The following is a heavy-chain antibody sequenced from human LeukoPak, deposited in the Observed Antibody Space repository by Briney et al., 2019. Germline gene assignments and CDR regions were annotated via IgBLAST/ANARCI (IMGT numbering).Heavy chain of an antibody. Sequence: LTGGSLRLSCAASGFTFSSYGMHWVRQAPGKGLEWVAVISYDGSNKYYADSVKGRFTTSRDNSKNTLYLQMNSLRAEDTAVYYCAKDSQVVVFDYWGQGTLVTVSS. D-gene: IGHD2-15*01. V-gene: IGHV3-30*18. J-gene: IGHJ4*02. CDR3: AKDSQVVVFDY. CDR1: GFTFSSYG. CDR2: ISYDGSNK.